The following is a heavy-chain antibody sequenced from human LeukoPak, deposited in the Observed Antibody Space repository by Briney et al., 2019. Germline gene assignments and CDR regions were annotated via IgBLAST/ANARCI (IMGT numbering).Heavy chain of an antibody. CDR3: ARDKGSWELLFEIDY. CDR2: ISYDGSNK. V-gene: IGHV3-30-3*01. J-gene: IGHJ4*02. Sequence: GGSLRLSCAASGFTFSRYAMHWVRQAPGKGLEWVALISYDGSNKYYTDSVRGRFTISRDNSKNTLYLQMSTLRPEDTAVYYCARDKGSWELLFEIDYWGQGTLVTVSS. CDR1: GFTFSRYA. D-gene: IGHD1-26*01.